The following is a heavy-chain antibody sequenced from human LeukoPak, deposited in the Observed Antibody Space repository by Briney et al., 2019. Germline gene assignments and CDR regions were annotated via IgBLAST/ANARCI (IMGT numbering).Heavy chain of an antibody. CDR3: ARWFGELALDY. J-gene: IGHJ4*02. CDR2: ISTYNGNT. CDR1: VYTFTSYD. V-gene: IGHV1-18*01. D-gene: IGHD3-10*01. Sequence: ASVKVSCKASVYTFTSYDMSWVRQAPGQGLEWMGWISTYNGNTNYAQKLQGRVTMTTDTSTSTAYMELRSLRSDDTALYYCARWFGELALDYWGQGTLVTVSS.